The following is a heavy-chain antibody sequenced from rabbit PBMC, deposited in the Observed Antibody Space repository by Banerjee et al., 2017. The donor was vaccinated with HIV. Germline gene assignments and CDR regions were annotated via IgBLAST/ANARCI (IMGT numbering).Heavy chain of an antibody. Sequence: QSLEESGGGLVQPEGSLTLTCKASEFTPSSYWRWGVRQAPGKGLEWIACMVAGSSGTTYYASWAKGRFTISKTSSTTVTLQMTSLTAADTATSFCARDLAGVIGWNFNFWGPGTLFTVS. J-gene: IGHJ6*01. CDR1: EFTPSSYW. V-gene: IGHV1S40*01. CDR3: ARDLAGVIGWNFNF. CDR2: MVAGSSGTT. D-gene: IGHD4-1*01.